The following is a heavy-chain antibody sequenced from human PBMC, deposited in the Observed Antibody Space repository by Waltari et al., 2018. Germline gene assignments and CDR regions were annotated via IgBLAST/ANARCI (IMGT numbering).Heavy chain of an antibody. Sequence: EVQLVETGGGFVQPGGSLRLSCEGSGFAFRNYWMDWVRQAPGKGLVWVSRINSDGRDTSYADSVKGRFTISRDNAKNTLYLQMNSLRAEDTAVYYCALKWGSSWDYWGQGMLVSVSS. CDR1: GFAFRNYW. D-gene: IGHD6-13*01. CDR2: INSDGRDT. CDR3: ALKWGSSWDY. V-gene: IGHV3-74*01. J-gene: IGHJ4*02.